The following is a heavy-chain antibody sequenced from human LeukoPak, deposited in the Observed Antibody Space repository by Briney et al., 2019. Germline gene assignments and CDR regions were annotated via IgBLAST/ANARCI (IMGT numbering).Heavy chain of an antibody. Sequence: GRSLRLSWAASGFTFRSYAMHWVRQAPGKGLEWVAVISYDGSNKYYADSVKGRFTISRDNSKNTLYLQMNSLRAEDTAVYYCARAGGIQLWFDYWGQGTLVTVSS. D-gene: IGHD5-18*01. V-gene: IGHV3-30-3*01. J-gene: IGHJ4*02. CDR1: GFTFRSYA. CDR3: ARAGGIQLWFDY. CDR2: ISYDGSNK.